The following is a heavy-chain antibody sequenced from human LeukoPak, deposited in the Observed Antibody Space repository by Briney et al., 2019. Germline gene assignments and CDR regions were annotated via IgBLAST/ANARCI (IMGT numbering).Heavy chain of an antibody. CDR2: INPNSGGT. V-gene: IGHV1-2*02. D-gene: IGHD6-6*01. J-gene: IGHJ4*02. CDR3: ARVRSPYSSSSNDFDY. Sequence: WASVKVSCKASGYTFTGYYMHWVRQAPGQGLEWMGWINPNSGGTNYAQKFQGRVTMTRDTSISTAYMELSRLRSDDTAVYYCARVRSPYSSSSNDFDYWGQGTLVTVSS. CDR1: GYTFTGYY.